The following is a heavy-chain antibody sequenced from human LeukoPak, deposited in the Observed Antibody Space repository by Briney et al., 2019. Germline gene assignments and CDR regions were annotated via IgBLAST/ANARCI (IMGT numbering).Heavy chain of an antibody. J-gene: IGHJ5*02. Sequence: GASVKVSCKASGYTFTSYAMHWVRQAPGQRLEWMGWINAGNGNTKYSQKFQGRVTITRDTSASTAYMELSSLRSEDTAVYYCAREQSPLRKWFGELLGWFDPWGQGTLVTVSS. D-gene: IGHD3-10*01. CDR2: INAGNGNT. CDR3: AREQSPLRKWFGELLGWFDP. CDR1: GYTFTSYA. V-gene: IGHV1-3*01.